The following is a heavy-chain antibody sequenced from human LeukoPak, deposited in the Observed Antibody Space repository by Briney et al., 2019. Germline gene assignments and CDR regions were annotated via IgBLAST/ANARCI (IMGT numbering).Heavy chain of an antibody. CDR3: ARDRGTTLPPHWYFDL. D-gene: IGHD1-14*01. V-gene: IGHV4-39*07. Sequence: SETLSLTCTVSSGSISSSTLYWGWIRQPPGKGLEWIGSIYKSGSTYYNPSLKSRVTISVDTSKNQFSLNLYSVTAADTAVYYCARDRGTTLPPHWYFDLWGRGTLVTVSS. CDR1: SGSISSSTLY. J-gene: IGHJ2*01. CDR2: IYKSGST.